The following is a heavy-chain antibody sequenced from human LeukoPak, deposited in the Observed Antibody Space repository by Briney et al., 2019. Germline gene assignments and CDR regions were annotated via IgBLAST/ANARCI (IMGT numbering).Heavy chain of an antibody. V-gene: IGHV3-9*01. CDR3: AKDMQQLVPEDAFDI. Sequence: GGSLRLSCAASGFTVSSNYMSWVRQAPGKGLEWVSGISWNSGSIGYADSVKGRFTISRDNAKNSLYLQMNSLRAEDTALYYCAKDMQQLVPEDAFDIWGRGTMVTVSS. D-gene: IGHD6-13*01. J-gene: IGHJ3*02. CDR1: GFTVSSNY. CDR2: ISWNSGSI.